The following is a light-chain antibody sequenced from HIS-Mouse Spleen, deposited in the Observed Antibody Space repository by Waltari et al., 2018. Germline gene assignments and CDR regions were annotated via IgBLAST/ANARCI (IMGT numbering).Light chain of an antibody. J-gene: IGLJ2*01. Sequence: QSALTQPASVSGSTGPSITISCTGTSSDVGGYNYVAWYQQHPGKAPKLMIYDVINRPSGVSIRFSGSKSGNTASLTISGLQAEDEADYYCSSYTSSSFNVVFGGGTKLTVL. CDR3: SSYTSSSFNVV. V-gene: IGLV2-14*03. CDR1: SSDVGGYNY. CDR2: DVI.